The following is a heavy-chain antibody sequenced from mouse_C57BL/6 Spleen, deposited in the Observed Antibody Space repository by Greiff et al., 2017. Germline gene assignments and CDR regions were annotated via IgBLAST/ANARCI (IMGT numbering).Heavy chain of an antibody. CDR1: GYSFTDYN. Sequence: EVQLQQSGPELVKPGASVKISCKASGYSFTDYNMNWVKQSNGESLEWIGVINPNDGTTSYNEKFKSKATLTIDQSSSTAYMQLNSLTTEDSAVYYCARGDYGSIYGNYWGQGTTLTVSS. J-gene: IGHJ2*01. CDR3: ARGDYGSIYGNY. D-gene: IGHD1-1*01. V-gene: IGHV1-39*01. CDR2: INPNDGTT.